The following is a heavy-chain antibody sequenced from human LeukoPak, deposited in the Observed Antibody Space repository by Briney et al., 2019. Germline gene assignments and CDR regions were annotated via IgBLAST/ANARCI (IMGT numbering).Heavy chain of an antibody. D-gene: IGHD6-19*01. J-gene: IGHJ4*02. CDR2: ISSSGSTI. CDR3: ARGVAVAGTTGAY. Sequence: GGSLRLSCAASGFTFSSYEMNWVRQAPGKGLEWVSYISSSGSTIYYADSVKGRFTISRDNAKNSLYLQMNSLRAEDTAVYYCARGVAVAGTTGAYWGQGTLVTVSS. V-gene: IGHV3-48*03. CDR1: GFTFSSYE.